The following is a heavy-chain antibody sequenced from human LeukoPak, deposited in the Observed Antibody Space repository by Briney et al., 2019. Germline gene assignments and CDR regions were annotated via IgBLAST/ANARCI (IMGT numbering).Heavy chain of an antibody. J-gene: IGHJ4*02. CDR3: ARSGPSVLWSKSFDY. CDR1: GFSVSTFY. Sequence: GGSLRLSCAASGFSVSTFYMSWVRQAPGKGLEWVSVLYTAGPTYYADSVQGRFTISRDNSKNTLFLQMDNLRADDTATYYCARSGPSVLWSKSFDYWGQGALVTVSS. CDR2: LYTAGPT. D-gene: IGHD3-10*01. V-gene: IGHV3-66*01.